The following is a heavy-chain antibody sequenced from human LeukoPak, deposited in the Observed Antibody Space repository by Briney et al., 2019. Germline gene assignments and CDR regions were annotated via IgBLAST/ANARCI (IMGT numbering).Heavy chain of an antibody. V-gene: IGHV4-31*03. CDR3: ARGEALPYFDY. D-gene: IGHD1-26*01. CDR2: IYYSGST. CDR1: GGSISSGGYY. J-gene: IGHJ4*02. Sequence: PSETLSLTCTVSGGSISSGGYYWSWIRQHPGKGLEWIGYIYYSGSTYYNPSLKSRVTISVDTSKNQFSLKLSSVTAADTAVYYCARGEALPYFDYWGQGTLVTVSS.